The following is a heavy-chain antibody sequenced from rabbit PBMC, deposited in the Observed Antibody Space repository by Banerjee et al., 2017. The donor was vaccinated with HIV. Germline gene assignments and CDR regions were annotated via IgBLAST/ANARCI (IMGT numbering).Heavy chain of an antibody. Sequence: QSLEESGGDLVKPGASLTLTCTASGFSFGSACWIYWVRQAPGEGLEWSGYVYTGSSGTPSSATWAKGRFTISKTSSTTVTLQMTSLTAADTATYFCTRDFDLWGPGTLVTVS. V-gene: IGHV1S40*01. CDR1: GFSFGSACW. CDR2: VYTGSSGTP. J-gene: IGHJ4*01. CDR3: TRDFDL.